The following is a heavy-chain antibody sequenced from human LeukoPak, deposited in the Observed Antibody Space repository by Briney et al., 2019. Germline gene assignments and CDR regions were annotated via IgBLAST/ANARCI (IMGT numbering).Heavy chain of an antibody. J-gene: IGHJ4*02. D-gene: IGHD3-10*01. CDR3: ANFGFGEPDY. V-gene: IGHV3-53*01. CDR2: IYSDGVT. Sequence: GGSLRLSCAASGFIVNSYAMSWVRQAPGKGLAWVSLIYSDGVTQYADSVKGRFTISRDNSKNTLYLEMNSLRVEDTAVYYCANFGFGEPDYWGQGTLVTVSS. CDR1: GFIVNSYA.